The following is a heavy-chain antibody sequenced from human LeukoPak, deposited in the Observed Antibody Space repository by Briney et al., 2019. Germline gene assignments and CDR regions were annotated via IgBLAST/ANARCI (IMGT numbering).Heavy chain of an antibody. CDR1: GGSMSSYF. CDR2: IYTTGNT. V-gene: IGHV4-4*07. Sequence: SETLSLTCTVSGGSMSSYFWTWIRQPPGKGLEWIGRIYTTGNTNYNPSLKSRVTISVDTSKNQFSLKLSSVTAADTAVYYCTREARYYNYMDVWGKGTTVTVSS. J-gene: IGHJ6*03. CDR3: TREARYYNYMDV.